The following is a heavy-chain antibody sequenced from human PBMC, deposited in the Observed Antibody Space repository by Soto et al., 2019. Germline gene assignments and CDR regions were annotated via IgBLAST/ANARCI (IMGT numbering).Heavy chain of an antibody. V-gene: IGHV3-48*02. CDR3: ARTLAAAAYYYYYGMDV. CDR2: ITSSSSTI. D-gene: IGHD6-13*01. Sequence: EVQLVESGGGLVQPGGSLRLSCAASGFTFSSYTMNWVRQAPGKGLEWVSYITSSSSTIYYADSVKGRFTISRDNAKNSLYLQMNSQRDEDTAVYYCARTLAAAAYYYYYGMDVWGQGTTVTVSS. CDR1: GFTFSSYT. J-gene: IGHJ6*02.